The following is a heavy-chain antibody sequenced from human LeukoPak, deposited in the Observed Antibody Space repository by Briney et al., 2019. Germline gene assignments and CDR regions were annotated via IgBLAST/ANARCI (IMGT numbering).Heavy chain of an antibody. J-gene: IGHJ4*02. CDR2: IKQDGSEK. V-gene: IGHV3-7*03. CDR1: GFTFSSYW. D-gene: IGHD3-3*01. CDR3: AKLPTNYDFWSGYYERGYFDY. Sequence: GGSLRLSCAASGFTFSSYWMSWVRQAPGKGLEWVANIKQDGSEKYYVDSVKGRFTISRDNAKNSLYLQMNSLRAEDTAVYYCAKLPTNYDFWSGYYERGYFDYWGQGTLVTVSS.